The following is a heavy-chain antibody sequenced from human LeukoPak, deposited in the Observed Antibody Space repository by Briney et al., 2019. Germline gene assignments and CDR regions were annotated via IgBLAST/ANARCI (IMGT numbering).Heavy chain of an antibody. CDR2: ISYDGSNK. CDR1: AFTFSSYA. CDR3: ARESEGLDY. V-gene: IGHV3-30*04. J-gene: IGHJ4*02. Sequence: PGGSLRLSCAASAFTFSSYAMHWVRQAPGKGLEWVAIISYDGSNKYYADSAKGRFTISRDNSKSTLYLQMNSPRAEDTTVYYCARESEGLDYWGQGTLVTVSS.